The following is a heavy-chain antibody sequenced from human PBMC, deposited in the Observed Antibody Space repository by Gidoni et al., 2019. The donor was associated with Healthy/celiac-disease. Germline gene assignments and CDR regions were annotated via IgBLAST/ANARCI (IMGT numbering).Heavy chain of an antibody. D-gene: IGHD6-13*01. V-gene: IGHV4-39*07. CDR2: IYYSGST. CDR1: AGSISSSSYY. CDR3: ASHIAAAGTIDY. Sequence: QLQLQESGPGLVKPSETLSLTCTVSAGSISSSSYYWGWIRQPPGKGLEWIGSIYYSGSTYYNPSLKSRVTISVDTSKNQFSLKLSSVTAADTAVYYCASHIAAAGTIDYWGQGTLVTVSS. J-gene: IGHJ4*02.